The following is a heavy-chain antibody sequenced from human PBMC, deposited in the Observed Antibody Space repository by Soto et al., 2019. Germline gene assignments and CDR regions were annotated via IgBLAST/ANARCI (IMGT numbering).Heavy chain of an antibody. CDR2: ISGGGDRT. D-gene: IGHD3-16*01. V-gene: IGHV3-23*01. CDR3: ARKVLGSTSRPDYWYFDL. J-gene: IGHJ2*01. Sequence: EVQLLESGGGLVQPGGSLRLSCVGSGFTFISYAMNWVRQAPGKGLEWVSGISGGGDRTFDADSAKGRFTISRDNSKNTVNLQMNSLRADDTAVYYCARKVLGSTSRPDYWYFDLWGRGTLVTVSS. CDR1: GFTFISYA.